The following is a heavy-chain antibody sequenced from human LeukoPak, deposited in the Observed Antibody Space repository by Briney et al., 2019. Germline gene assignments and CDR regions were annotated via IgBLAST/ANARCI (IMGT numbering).Heavy chain of an antibody. D-gene: IGHD3-22*01. CDR2: IIPIFGTA. V-gene: IGHV1-69*05. J-gene: IGHJ5*02. Sequence: VASVKVSCKASGGTFSSYAISWVRQAPGQGLEWMGGIIPIFGTANYAQKFQGRVTITTDESTSTAYMELSSLRSEDTAVYYCASHATTYYYDSSGYSNWFDPWGQGTLVTVSS. CDR1: GGTFSSYA. CDR3: ASHATTYYYDSSGYSNWFDP.